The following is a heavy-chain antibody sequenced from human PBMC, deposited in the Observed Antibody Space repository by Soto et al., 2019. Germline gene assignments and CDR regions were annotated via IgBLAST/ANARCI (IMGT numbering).Heavy chain of an antibody. Sequence: QVQLQESGPGLVKPSETLSLTCTVSGGSISSYYWSWIRQPPGKGLEWIGYIYYSGSTNYNPSLKSRVTISVDTSKNQFSLKLSSGTAADTAVYYWAREGGGWLRHFDPWGQGTLVTVSS. CDR2: IYYSGST. D-gene: IGHD5-12*01. J-gene: IGHJ5*02. CDR3: AREGGGWLRHFDP. CDR1: GGSISSYY. V-gene: IGHV4-59*01.